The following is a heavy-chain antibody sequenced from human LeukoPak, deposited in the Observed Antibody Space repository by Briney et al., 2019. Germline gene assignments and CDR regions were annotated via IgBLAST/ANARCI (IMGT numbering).Heavy chain of an antibody. J-gene: IGHJ6*03. V-gene: IGHV4-39*01. CDR1: GGSISSSSYY. D-gene: IGHD2-2*01. CDR3: ARGARDIVVVPAAHYMDV. Sequence: SETLSLTCTVSGGSISSSSYYWGWIRQPPGKGLEWIGSIYYSGSTYYNPSLKSRVTISVDTSKNQFSLKLSSVTAADTAVYYCARGARDIVVVPAAHYMDVWGKGTTVTVSS. CDR2: IYYSGST.